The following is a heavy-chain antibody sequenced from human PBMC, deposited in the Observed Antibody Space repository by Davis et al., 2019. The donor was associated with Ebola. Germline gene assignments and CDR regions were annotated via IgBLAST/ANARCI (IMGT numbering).Heavy chain of an antibody. V-gene: IGHV4-34*08. CDR1: GFTFSSYG. J-gene: IGHJ6*02. D-gene: IGHD6-13*01. CDR3: ASSRKPYFGLDV. CDR2: IHHSGIT. Sequence: ESLKISCAASGFTFSSYGMHWVRQPPGKGLEWIGEIHHSGITNYNPSLKSRVTVSVDRSKNQFSLRLSSVTAADTAVYYCASSRKPYFGLDVWGQGTTVTVSS.